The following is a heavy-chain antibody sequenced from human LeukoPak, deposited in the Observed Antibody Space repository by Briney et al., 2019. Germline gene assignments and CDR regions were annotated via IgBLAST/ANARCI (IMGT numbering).Heavy chain of an antibody. CDR2: IYPGGNI. D-gene: IGHD6-6*01. CDR3: VSLGYSSSSVRY. J-gene: IGHJ4*02. Sequence: GGSLRLSCGASEVTVSNNYMSWVRQAPGKGLQWVSVIYPGGNIYYADSVKGRFTISRDNSKNTLYLQMNSLRAEDTAVYFCVSLGYSSSSVRYWGQGTLVTVSS. CDR1: EVTVSNNY. V-gene: IGHV3-53*05.